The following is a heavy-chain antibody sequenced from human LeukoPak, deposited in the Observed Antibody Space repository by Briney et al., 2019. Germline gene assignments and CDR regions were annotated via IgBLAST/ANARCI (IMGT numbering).Heavy chain of an antibody. CDR1: GFTFSSYA. Sequence: GGSLRLSCAASGFTFSSYAMHWVRQAPGKGLEWVAVISYDGSNKYYADSVKGRFTISRDNSKNTLYPQMNSLRAEDAAVYYCARDRSGWNDYWGQGILVTVSS. J-gene: IGHJ4*02. D-gene: IGHD6-19*01. V-gene: IGHV3-30*04. CDR2: ISYDGSNK. CDR3: ARDRSGWNDY.